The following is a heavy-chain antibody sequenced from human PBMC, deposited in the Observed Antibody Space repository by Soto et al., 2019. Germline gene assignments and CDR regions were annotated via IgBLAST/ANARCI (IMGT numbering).Heavy chain of an antibody. CDR3: AHSRCGGDCLQSYSSHYYYGMDV. V-gene: IGHV2-5*02. Sequence: QITLKESGPSLVKPTQTLTLTCTFSGFSLSTGGVGVGWIRQPPGKPLEWLALIYWDDDKRYSPSLRSRLTVTKDTSKSQVVLTMTNMDPVDTATYYCAHSRCGGDCLQSYSSHYYYGMDVWGQGTTVTVSS. CDR1: GFSLSTGGVG. J-gene: IGHJ6*02. CDR2: IYWDDDK. D-gene: IGHD2-21*02.